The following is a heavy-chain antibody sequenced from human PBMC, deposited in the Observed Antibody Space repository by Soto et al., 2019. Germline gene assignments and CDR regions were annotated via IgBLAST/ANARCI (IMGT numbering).Heavy chain of an antibody. CDR2: ISAYNGNT. CDR1: GYTFTSYG. V-gene: IGHV1-18*01. Sequence: QVQLVQSGAEVKKPGASVKVSCKASGYTFTSYGISWVRQAPGQGLEWMGWISAYNGNTNYAKKLQGRVTMTTDTTTSTAYMELRSLRTDDTAVEYCARPVWQWMVPYYVDSWGQGTLVTVS. D-gene: IGHD6-19*01. J-gene: IGHJ4*02. CDR3: ARPVWQWMVPYYVDS.